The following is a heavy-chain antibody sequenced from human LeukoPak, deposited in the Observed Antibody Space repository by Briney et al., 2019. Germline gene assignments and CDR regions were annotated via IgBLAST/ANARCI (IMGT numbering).Heavy chain of an antibody. CDR3: ARDRINYYDSSGYYYPDAFDI. CDR2: IIPIFGTA. J-gene: IGHJ3*02. V-gene: IGHV1-69*13. CDR1: GGTFSSYA. Sequence: SVKVSWKASGGTFSSYAISWVRQAPGQGLEWMGGIIPIFGTANYAQKFQGRVTITADESTSTAYMELSSLRSEDTAVYYCARDRINYYDSSGYYYPDAFDIWGQGTMVTVSS. D-gene: IGHD3-22*01.